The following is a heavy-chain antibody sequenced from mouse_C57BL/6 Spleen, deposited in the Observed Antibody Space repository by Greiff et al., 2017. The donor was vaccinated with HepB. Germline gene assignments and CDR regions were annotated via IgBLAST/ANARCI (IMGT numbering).Heavy chain of an antibody. Sequence: VESGGGLVKPGGSLKLSCAASGFTFSDYGMHWVRQAPEKGLEWVAYISSGSSTIYYADTVKGRFTISRDNAKNTLFLQMTSLRSEDTAMYYCARRDGSRFLAGFDVWGTGTTVTVSS. V-gene: IGHV5-17*01. CDR3: ARRDGSRFLAGFDV. CDR2: ISSGSSTI. D-gene: IGHD1-1*01. J-gene: IGHJ1*03. CDR1: GFTFSDYG.